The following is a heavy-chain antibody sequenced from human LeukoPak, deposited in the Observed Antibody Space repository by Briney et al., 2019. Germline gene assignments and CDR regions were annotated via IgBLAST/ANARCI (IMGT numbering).Heavy chain of an antibody. Sequence: GGSLRLSCAASGFXFSSYSMNWVRQAPGKGLEWVSSISSSSSYIYYADSVKGRFTISRDNAKNSLYLQMNSLRAEDTAVYYCAREGSGSYSGFDYWGQGTLVTVSS. CDR1: GFXFSSYS. J-gene: IGHJ4*02. CDR3: AREGSGSYSGFDY. V-gene: IGHV3-21*01. D-gene: IGHD1-26*01. CDR2: ISSSSSYI.